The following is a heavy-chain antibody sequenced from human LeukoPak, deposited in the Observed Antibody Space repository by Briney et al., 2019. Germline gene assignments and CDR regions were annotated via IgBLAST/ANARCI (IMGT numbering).Heavy chain of an antibody. Sequence: PGGSLRLSCAASGFTFSSYAMHWVRQPLGKGLEWVAVISYDGSNKYYADSVKGRFTISRDNSKNTLYLQMNSLRAEDTAVYYCARAYCGGDCYSGLWNFQHWGQGTLVTVSS. J-gene: IGHJ1*01. D-gene: IGHD2-21*02. V-gene: IGHV3-30-3*01. CDR3: ARAYCGGDCYSGLWNFQH. CDR1: GFTFSSYA. CDR2: ISYDGSNK.